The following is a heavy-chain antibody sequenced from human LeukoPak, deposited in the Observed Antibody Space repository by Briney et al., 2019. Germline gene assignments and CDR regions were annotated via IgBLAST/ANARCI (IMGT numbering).Heavy chain of an antibody. CDR3: AKGWSSGSRTSLDY. J-gene: IGHJ4*02. Sequence: GGSLRLSCAASGFTFNDYAMHWVRQAPGKGLEWVSGICWNSGSIDYADSVKGRFTISRDNAKNSLYLQMNSLRAEDTALYYCAKGWSSGSRTSLDYWGQGTLVTVSS. D-gene: IGHD3-22*01. CDR2: ICWNSGSI. CDR1: GFTFNDYA. V-gene: IGHV3-9*01.